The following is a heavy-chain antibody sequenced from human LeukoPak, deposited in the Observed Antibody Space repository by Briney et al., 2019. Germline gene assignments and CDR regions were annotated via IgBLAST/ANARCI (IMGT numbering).Heavy chain of an antibody. D-gene: IGHD3-10*01. J-gene: IGHJ6*03. V-gene: IGHV3-20*04. CDR2: INWNGGST. CDR1: GFTFDDYG. Sequence: PGGSLRLSCAASGFTFDDYGMSWVRQAPGKGLEWVSGINWNGGSTVYADSVKGRFTISRDNSKNTLYLQMNGLRAEDTAVYYCARVIAARERAWFGELRLYYYSYIDVWGKGTTVTISS. CDR3: ARVIAARERAWFGELRLYYYSYIDV.